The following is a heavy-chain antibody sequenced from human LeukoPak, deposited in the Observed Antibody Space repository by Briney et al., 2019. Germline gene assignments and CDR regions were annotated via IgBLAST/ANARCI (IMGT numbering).Heavy chain of an antibody. Sequence: SETLSLTCTVSGGSISSYYWSWIRQPPGKGLEWIWYIYYSGSTNYNPSLKSRVTISVDTSKNQFSLKLRSVTAADTAVYYCARGPRDYYDSSGDPYDTNYYFDYWGQGTLVTVSS. CDR1: GGSISSYY. J-gene: IGHJ4*02. V-gene: IGHV4-59*01. CDR3: ARGPRDYYDSSGDPYDTNYYFDY. D-gene: IGHD3-22*01. CDR2: IYYSGST.